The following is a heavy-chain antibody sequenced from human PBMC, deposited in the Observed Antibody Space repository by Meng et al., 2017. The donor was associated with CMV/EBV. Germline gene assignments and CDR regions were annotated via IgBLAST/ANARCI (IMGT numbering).Heavy chain of an antibody. CDR1: GYTVTSYV. D-gene: IGHD1-1*01. J-gene: IGHJ5*02. CDR2: ISAYNGNT. CDR3: ARGAKRNWFDP. Sequence: SCKASGYTVTSYVIRWVRQAPGQGREWMGWISAYNGNTNYAQKLQGRVTMTTDTSTSTAYMELRSLRSDDTAVYYCARGAKRNWFDPWGQGTLVTVSS. V-gene: IGHV1-18*01.